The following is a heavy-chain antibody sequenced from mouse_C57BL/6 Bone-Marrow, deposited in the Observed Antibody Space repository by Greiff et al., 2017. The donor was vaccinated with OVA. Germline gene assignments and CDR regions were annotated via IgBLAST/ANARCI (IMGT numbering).Heavy chain of an antibody. CDR2: INPYNGGT. V-gene: IGHV1-19*01. Sequence: DVKLQESGPVLVKPGASVKMSCKASGYTFTDYYMNWVKQSHGKSLEWIGVINPYNGGTSYNPKFKGKATLTVDKSSSTAYMELNSLTSEDSAVYYCARRFAWFAYWGQGTLVTVSA. CDR3: ARRFAWFAY. CDR1: GYTFTDYY. J-gene: IGHJ3*01.